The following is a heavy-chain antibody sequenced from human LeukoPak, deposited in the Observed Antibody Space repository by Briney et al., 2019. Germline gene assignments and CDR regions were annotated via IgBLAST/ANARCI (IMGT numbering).Heavy chain of an antibody. CDR1: GFTFSTYA. CDR3: ARESRRSYCNEY. D-gene: IGHD3-10*01. CDR2: IPYDGSNK. J-gene: IGHJ4*02. Sequence: PGGSLRLSCAASGFTFSTYAMHWVRQAPGKGLEWVAVIPYDGSNKYYADSVKGRFTISRENSKNRLYLQMNSLRAEDTAVYYCARESRRSYCNEYWGQGTLVTVSS. V-gene: IGHV3-30*04.